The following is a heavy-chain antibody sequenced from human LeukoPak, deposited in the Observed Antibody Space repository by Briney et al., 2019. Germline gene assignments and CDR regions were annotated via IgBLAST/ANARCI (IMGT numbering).Heavy chain of an antibody. CDR3: ARDSRYVVVTARDYYYYYGMDV. D-gene: IGHD2-21*02. CDR2: IYYSGST. J-gene: IGHJ6*02. V-gene: IGHV4-39*07. Sequence: SETLSLTCSVSGGPIGSSPYYWGWIRQPPGKGLEWIGSIYYSGSTYYNPSLKSRVTISVDTSKNQFSLKLSSVTAADMAVYYCARDSRYVVVTARDYYYYYGMDVWGQGTTVTVSS. CDR1: GGPIGSSPYY.